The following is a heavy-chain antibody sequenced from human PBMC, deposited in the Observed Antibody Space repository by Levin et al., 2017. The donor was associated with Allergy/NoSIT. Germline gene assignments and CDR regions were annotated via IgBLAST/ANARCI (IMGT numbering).Heavy chain of an antibody. CDR1: GYTFTSYD. J-gene: IGHJ6*02. V-gene: IGHV1-8*01. CDR3: ARFTDWNYYYYYYGMDV. D-gene: IGHD1-7*01. Sequence: ASVKVSCKASGYTFTSYDINWVRQATGQGLEWMGWMNPNSGNTGYAQKFQGRVTMTRNTSISTAYMELSSLRSEDTAVYYCARFTDWNYYYYYYGMDVWGQGTTVTVSS. CDR2: MNPNSGNT.